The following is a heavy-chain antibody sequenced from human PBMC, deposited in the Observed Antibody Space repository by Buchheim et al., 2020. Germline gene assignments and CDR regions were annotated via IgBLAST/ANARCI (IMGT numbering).Heavy chain of an antibody. V-gene: IGHV4-30-4*01. D-gene: IGHD4-17*01. CDR1: GGSISSGDYY. CDR3: AREVRALNDYGDYEGPSGAFDI. J-gene: IGHJ3*02. CDR2: IYYSGST. Sequence: QVQLQESGPGLVKPSQTLSLTCTVSGGSISSGDYYWSWIRQPPGKGLEWIGYIYYSGSTYYNPSLKSRVTISVDTSKNQFSLKLSSVTAADTAVYYCAREVRALNDYGDYEGPSGAFDIWGQGT.